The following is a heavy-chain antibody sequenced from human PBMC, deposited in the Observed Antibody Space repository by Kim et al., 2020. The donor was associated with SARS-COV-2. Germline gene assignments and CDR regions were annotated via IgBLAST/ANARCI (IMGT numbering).Heavy chain of an antibody. Sequence: SETLSLTCTVSGGSVSSGSYYWSWIRQPPGKGLEWIGYIYYSGSTNYNPSLKSRVTISVDTSKNQFSLKLSSVTAADTAVYYCARLIPDLIAVAGTDFLYYFDYWGQGTLVTVSS. CDR3: ARLIPDLIAVAGTDFLYYFDY. J-gene: IGHJ4*02. V-gene: IGHV4-61*01. D-gene: IGHD6-19*01. CDR1: GGSVSSGSYY. CDR2: IYYSGST.